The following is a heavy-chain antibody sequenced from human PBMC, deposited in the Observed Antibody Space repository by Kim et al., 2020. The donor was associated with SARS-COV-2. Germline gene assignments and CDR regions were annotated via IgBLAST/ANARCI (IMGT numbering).Heavy chain of an antibody. Sequence: GGSLRLSCAASGFTFSSYAMSWVRQAPGKGLEWVSAISGSGGSTYYADSVKGRFTISRDNSKNTLYLQMNSLRAEDTAVYYCAKDRIRWIQLQYYFDYWGQGTLVTVSS. CDR1: GFTFSSYA. D-gene: IGHD5-18*01. V-gene: IGHV3-23*01. CDR2: ISGSGGST. J-gene: IGHJ4*02. CDR3: AKDRIRWIQLQYYFDY.